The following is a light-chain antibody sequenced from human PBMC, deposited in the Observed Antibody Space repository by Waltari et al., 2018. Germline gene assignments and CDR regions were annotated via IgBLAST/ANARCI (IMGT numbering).Light chain of an antibody. CDR2: RAS. V-gene: IGKV1-39*01. CDR1: QGIGNN. Sequence: DIQMPHSPPPLSASLGTTATITCQASQGIGNNLNWYQQKPGKAPKLLIYRASSLQSGIPSRFSGSGSGTEFTLTISSLQSEDFATYYCQQGYSNPLTFGGGTKVEIK. J-gene: IGKJ4*01. CDR3: QQGYSNPLT.